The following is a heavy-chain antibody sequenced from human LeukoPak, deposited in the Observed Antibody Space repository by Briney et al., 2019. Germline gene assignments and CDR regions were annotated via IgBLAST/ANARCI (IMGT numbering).Heavy chain of an antibody. CDR2: INPNSGGT. Sequence: ASVKVSCKASGYTFPGYYMHWVRQAPGKGLEWRGWINPNSGGTNYAQKFQGRVTMTRDTSISTAYMELSRLRSDDTAVYYCARTPNYYDSSGYLFGYWGQGTLVTVSS. V-gene: IGHV1-2*02. CDR1: GYTFPGYY. D-gene: IGHD3-22*01. J-gene: IGHJ4*02. CDR3: ARTPNYYDSSGYLFGY.